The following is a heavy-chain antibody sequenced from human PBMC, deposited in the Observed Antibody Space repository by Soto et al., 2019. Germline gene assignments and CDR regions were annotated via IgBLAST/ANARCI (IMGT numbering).Heavy chain of an antibody. CDR1: GYTFTSYD. Sequence: GASVKVSCKASGYTFTSYDISWVRQAPGQGLEWMGWISAYNGNTNYAQKLQGRVTMTTDTSTSTAYMELRSLRSDDTAVYYCARDGQYCSGGSCKLGYWGQGTLVTVSS. D-gene: IGHD2-15*01. J-gene: IGHJ4*02. CDR2: ISAYNGNT. CDR3: ARDGQYCSGGSCKLGY. V-gene: IGHV1-18*04.